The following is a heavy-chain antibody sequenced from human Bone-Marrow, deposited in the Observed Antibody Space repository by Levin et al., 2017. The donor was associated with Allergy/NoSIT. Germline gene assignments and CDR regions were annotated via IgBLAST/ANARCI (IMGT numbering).Heavy chain of an antibody. Sequence: PGGSLRLSCAASGFTFSSYSMNWVRQAPGKGLEWVSSISSSSSYIYYADSVKGRFTISRDNAKNSLYLQMNSLRAEDTAVYYCARDQCSSTSCYYFAFDIWGQGTMVTVSS. D-gene: IGHD2-2*01. CDR2: ISSSSSYI. V-gene: IGHV3-21*01. CDR1: GFTFSSYS. J-gene: IGHJ3*02. CDR3: ARDQCSSTSCYYFAFDI.